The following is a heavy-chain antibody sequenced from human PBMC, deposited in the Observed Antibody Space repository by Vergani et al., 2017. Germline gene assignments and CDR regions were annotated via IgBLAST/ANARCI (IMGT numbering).Heavy chain of an antibody. CDR1: GFTFSSYS. CDR3: ARDRAYYDFWSGYKDY. J-gene: IGHJ4*02. Sequence: EVQLVESGGGLVQPGRSLRLSCAASGFTFSSYSMNWVRQAPGKGLEWVSSISSSSSYIYYADSVKGRFTISRDNAKNSLYLQMNSLRGEDTAVYYCARDRAYYDFWSGYKDYWGQGTLVTVSS. CDR2: ISSSSSYI. V-gene: IGHV3-21*01. D-gene: IGHD3-3*01.